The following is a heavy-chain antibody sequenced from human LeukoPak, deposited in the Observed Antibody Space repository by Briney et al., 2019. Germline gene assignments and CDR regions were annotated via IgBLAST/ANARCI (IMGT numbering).Heavy chain of an antibody. CDR3: ARTSSSWYRGGYYYYGMDV. J-gene: IGHJ6*02. CDR1: GGSISSGSYY. V-gene: IGHV4-61*02. D-gene: IGHD6-13*01. CDR2: IYTCGST. Sequence: SETLSLTCTVSGGSISSGSYYWSWIRQPAGKGLEWIGRIYTCGSTNYNPSLKSRVTISVDTSKNQFSLKLSSVTAADTAVYYCARTSSSWYRGGYYYYGMDVWGQGTTVTVSS.